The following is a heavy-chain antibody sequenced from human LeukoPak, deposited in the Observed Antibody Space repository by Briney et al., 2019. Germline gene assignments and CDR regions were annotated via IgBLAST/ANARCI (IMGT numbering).Heavy chain of an antibody. CDR2: IIPILGIA. Sequence: SVKVSCKASGGTFSSYAISWVRQAPGQGLEWMGRIIPILGIANYAQKFQGRVTITADKSTSTAYMELSSLRSEDTAVYYCAGYDHVWGSYRSNWFDPWGQGTLVTVSS. CDR1: GGTFSSYA. CDR3: AGYDHVWGSYRSNWFDP. J-gene: IGHJ5*02. V-gene: IGHV1-69*04. D-gene: IGHD3-16*02.